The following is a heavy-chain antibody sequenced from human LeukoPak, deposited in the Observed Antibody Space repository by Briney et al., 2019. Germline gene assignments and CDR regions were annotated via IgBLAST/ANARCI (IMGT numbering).Heavy chain of an antibody. CDR2: IWYDGSNK. V-gene: IGHV3-33*01. J-gene: IGHJ4*02. Sequence: PGRSLRLSCAASGFSFSNYGMHWVRQAPGKGLEWVAVIWYDGSNKYYADSVKGRFTISRDNSKHTLYVQMSSLRAEDTAVYYCARSNNGGWGYCDYWGQGSLVTVSS. CDR1: GFSFSNYG. CDR3: ARSNNGGWGYCDY. D-gene: IGHD3-16*01.